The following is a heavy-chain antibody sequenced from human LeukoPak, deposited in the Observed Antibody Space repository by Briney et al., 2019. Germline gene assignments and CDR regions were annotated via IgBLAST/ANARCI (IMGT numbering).Heavy chain of an antibody. J-gene: IGHJ4*02. CDR3: ARGDGYNFFDY. D-gene: IGHD5-24*01. V-gene: IGHV3-23*01. Sequence: GGSMRLSCAASGFTFSIYAMSWVRQAPGKGLEWVSGMSGSGGSTYYADSVKGRFTISRDNSKNTLYLQMNTLRAEDTAVYYCARGDGYNFFDYWGQGTLVTVSS. CDR2: MSGSGGST. CDR1: GFTFSIYA.